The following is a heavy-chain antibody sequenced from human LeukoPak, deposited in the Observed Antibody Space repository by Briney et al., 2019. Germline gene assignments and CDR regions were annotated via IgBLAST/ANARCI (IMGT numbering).Heavy chain of an antibody. Sequence: ASVKVSCKASGYTFTSYDINWVRQATGQGLEWMGWMNPNSGNTGYAQKFQSRVTMTRNTSISTAYMELSSLRSEDTAVYYCARGVMVVAATQFDPWGQGTLVTVSS. V-gene: IGHV1-8*01. D-gene: IGHD2-15*01. CDR3: ARGVMVVAATQFDP. CDR2: MNPNSGNT. J-gene: IGHJ5*02. CDR1: GYTFTSYD.